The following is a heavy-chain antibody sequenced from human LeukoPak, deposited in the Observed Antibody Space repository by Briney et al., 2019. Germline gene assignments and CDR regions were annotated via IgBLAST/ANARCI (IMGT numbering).Heavy chain of an antibody. J-gene: IGHJ4*02. V-gene: IGHV1-2*04. CDR2: INPNSGGT. CDR1: GYTFTSYD. D-gene: IGHD1/OR15-1a*01. Sequence: ASVKVSCKASGYTFTSYDINWVRQAPGQGLEWMGWINPNSGGTNYAQKFQGWVTMTRDTSISTAYMELSRLRSDDTAVYYCARGDWNNEGYFDYWGRGTLVTVSS. CDR3: ARGDWNNEGYFDY.